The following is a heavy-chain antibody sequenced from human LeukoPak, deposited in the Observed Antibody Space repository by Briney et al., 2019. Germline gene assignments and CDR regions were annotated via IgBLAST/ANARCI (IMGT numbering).Heavy chain of an antibody. CDR3: AGHHPRNTVDF. D-gene: IGHD2-8*02. CDR2: ISDIGSI. V-gene: IGHV4-61*08. Sequence: SETLSLTCTVSGGSISSGGYSWSWIRQHPGQGLEWIAYISDIGSINYNPSLKSRVTISLDTSKNQFSLKLSSVTAADTAVYYCAGHHPRNTVDFWGQGTLVTVSS. J-gene: IGHJ4*02. CDR1: GGSISSGGYS.